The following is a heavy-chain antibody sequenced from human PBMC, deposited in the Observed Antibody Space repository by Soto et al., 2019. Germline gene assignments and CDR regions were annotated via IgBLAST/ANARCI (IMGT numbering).Heavy chain of an antibody. CDR2: IFSSGST. CDR3: ARQRRDFDY. V-gene: IGHV4-59*08. J-gene: IGHJ4*02. Sequence: SETLSLTCTVSGGSISNYYWSWIRQPPGKGLQWSGYIFSSGSTNYNPSLKSRVTISVNTSKNQFSLNLNSVTAADTAVYYCARQRRDFDYWGQGSLVTVSS. CDR1: GGSISNYY.